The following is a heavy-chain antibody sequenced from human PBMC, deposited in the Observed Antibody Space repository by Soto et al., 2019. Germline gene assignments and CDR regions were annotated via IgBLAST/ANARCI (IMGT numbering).Heavy chain of an antibody. V-gene: IGHV3-23*01. CDR1: GYNFRIDS. CDR2: ISATTGNT. CDR3: AIDSDGGY. Sequence: EVRLSESGGGLVQPGESLRLSCAAFGYNFRIDSMIWVRQAPGKGLEWVSGISATTGNTYYTNSVKGRFTISRDNFENTLFLQMNNLRAEDTALYYCAIDSDGGYWGQGTLVTFSS. D-gene: IGHD2-15*01. J-gene: IGHJ4*02.